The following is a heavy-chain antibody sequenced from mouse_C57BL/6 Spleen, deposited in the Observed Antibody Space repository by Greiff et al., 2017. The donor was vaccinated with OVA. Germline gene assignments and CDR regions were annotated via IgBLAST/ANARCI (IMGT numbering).Heavy chain of an antibody. Sequence: EVQLQQSGPELVKPGASVKMSCKASGYTFTDYNMHWVKQSHGKSLEWIGYINPNNGGTSYNQKFKGKATLTVNKSSSTAYMELRSLTSEDAAVYYCARGGTYGPFAYWGQGTLVTVSA. D-gene: IGHD1-1*01. CDR3: ARGGTYGPFAY. CDR1: GYTFTDYN. CDR2: INPNNGGT. J-gene: IGHJ3*01. V-gene: IGHV1-22*01.